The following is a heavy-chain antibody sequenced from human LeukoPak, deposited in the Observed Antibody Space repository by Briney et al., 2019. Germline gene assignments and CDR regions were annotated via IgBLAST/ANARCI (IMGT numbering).Heavy chain of an antibody. V-gene: IGHV1-46*01. CDR1: GYTFTIYY. J-gene: IGHJ4*02. CDR2: NHPSGCSK. CDR3: ERDGRYSGRFLVY. Sequence: ASVNVSCKASGYTFTIYYMHWVRQAPGQGLEGVGNNHPSGCSKSYAQEFQGRVNIPRHMPTSTVYVAVSTLTSRDTAVFYCERDGRYSGRFLVYWGQGTLVTVSS. D-gene: IGHD1-26*01.